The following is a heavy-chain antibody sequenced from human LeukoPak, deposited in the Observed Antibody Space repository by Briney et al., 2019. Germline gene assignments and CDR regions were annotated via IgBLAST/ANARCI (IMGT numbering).Heavy chain of an antibody. Sequence: SETLSLTCTVSGGSISSSSYYWGWIRQPPGKGLEWIGSIYYSGSTYYNPSLKSRVTISVDTSKNQFSLKLSSVTAADTAVYYCARPICSGGSCYARDYWGQGTLVTVSS. CDR2: IYYSGST. J-gene: IGHJ4*02. CDR3: ARPICSGGSCYARDY. V-gene: IGHV4-39*07. D-gene: IGHD2-15*01. CDR1: GGSISSSSYY.